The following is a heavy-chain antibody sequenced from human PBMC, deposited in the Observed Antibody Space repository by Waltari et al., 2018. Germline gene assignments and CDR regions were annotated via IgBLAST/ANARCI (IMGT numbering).Heavy chain of an antibody. J-gene: IGHJ3*02. D-gene: IGHD1-26*01. V-gene: IGHV3-48*01. CDR1: GFTFSTYS. Sequence: EVQLVESGGGLVQPGGSLRLSCAASGFTFSTYSMNWVRQAPGKSPEWVSYIDKSSGTIDYADSVKGRFTIARDNAKNSLSLQMNSLRAEDTAVYYCASDGVGVHPGDAFDIWGQGTMVTVSS. CDR2: IDKSSGTI. CDR3: ASDGVGVHPGDAFDI.